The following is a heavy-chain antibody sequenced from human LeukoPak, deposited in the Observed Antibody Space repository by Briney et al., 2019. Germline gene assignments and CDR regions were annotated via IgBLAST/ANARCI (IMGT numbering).Heavy chain of an antibody. CDR3: ARGRGEAAGLDH. Sequence: TSETLSLTCVVSGGGSFTDYSWNWIRQSPGKGLEWVGEITHAAILNYNPSLKGRVAISVDTSKNRVSLKLDSMTAADTAMYYCARGRGEAAGLDHWGQGTLVTVSS. D-gene: IGHD6-13*01. CDR2: ITHAAIL. V-gene: IGHV4-34*01. J-gene: IGHJ4*02. CDR1: GGGSFTDYS.